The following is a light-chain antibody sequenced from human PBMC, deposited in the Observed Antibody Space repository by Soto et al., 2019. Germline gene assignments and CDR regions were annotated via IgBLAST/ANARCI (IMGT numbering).Light chain of an antibody. J-gene: IGKJ4*01. CDR1: QSVNNNY. Sequence: EIVLTQSPGTLSLSPGERATLSCRASQSVNNNYLAWYQQKPGQAPRLLIYGASRRATGIPDRFSGSGPGTDFTLSISRLEPDECAVYSCQQYGSYPLTFGGGTKVEIK. V-gene: IGKV3-20*01. CDR3: QQYGSYPLT. CDR2: GAS.